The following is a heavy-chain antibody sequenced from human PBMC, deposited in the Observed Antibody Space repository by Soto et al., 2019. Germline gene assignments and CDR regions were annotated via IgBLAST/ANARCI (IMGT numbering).Heavy chain of an antibody. CDR3: TKSSGGSSSVRMDY. Sequence: WVLRLSCAVSGFIFKNYALNWVRQAPGKGLEWVASITRDGYNKYYADSVKGRFTISRDNSKNTLSLQMTALRVEDSSVYYCTKSSGGSSSVRMDYWGPGTLVTVSS. V-gene: IGHV3-30*04. D-gene: IGHD6-6*01. CDR1: GFIFKNYA. J-gene: IGHJ4*02. CDR2: ITRDGYNK.